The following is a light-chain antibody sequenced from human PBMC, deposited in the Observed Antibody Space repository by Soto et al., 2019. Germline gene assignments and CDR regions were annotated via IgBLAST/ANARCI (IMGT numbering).Light chain of an antibody. V-gene: IGKV3-15*01. Sequence: IVLTPSPATLSVSPGERATLSCRASQSVSSNLAWYQQKPGQAPRLLIYGASTRATGIPARFTGSGSGTEFTLTITRLEPEDFAVYYCQQRRTFGQGTKVDIK. CDR1: QSVSSN. J-gene: IGKJ1*01. CDR2: GAS. CDR3: QQRRT.